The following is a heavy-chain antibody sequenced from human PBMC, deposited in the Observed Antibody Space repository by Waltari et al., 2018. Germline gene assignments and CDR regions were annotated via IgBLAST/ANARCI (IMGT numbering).Heavy chain of an antibody. CDR3: ATYIGASLGTASFDV. V-gene: IGHV4-39*01. CDR2: MSYSGAT. J-gene: IGHJ3*01. Sequence: QLQLHESGPGLVKPSETLSLTCHVSGSPITSNRLYWGSIRQPPGQGLEWIGTMSYSGATYISPSLKSRVTISRDTSRDQLSLKLDSVTAADTAVYYCATYIGASLGTASFDVWGQGTMVTVSS. CDR1: GSPITSNRLY. D-gene: IGHD5-12*01.